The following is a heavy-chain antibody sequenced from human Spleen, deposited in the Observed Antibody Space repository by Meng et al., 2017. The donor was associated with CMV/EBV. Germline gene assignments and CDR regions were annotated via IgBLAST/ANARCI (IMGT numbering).Heavy chain of an antibody. V-gene: IGHV4-38-2*02. CDR1: GHSISSVYY. J-gene: IGHJ6*02. CDR3: ARQQVGSMDV. CDR2: IYQSGST. Sequence: SETLSLTCTVSGHSISSVYYWGWIRQPPGKGPEWIGSIYQSGSTYYNPSLRSRVTISVDTSKNQLSLKLSSVTAADTAVYYCARQQVGSMDVWGQGTTVTVSS. D-gene: IGHD2-15*01.